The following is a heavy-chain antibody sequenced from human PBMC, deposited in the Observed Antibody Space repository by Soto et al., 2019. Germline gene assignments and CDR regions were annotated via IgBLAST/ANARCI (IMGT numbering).Heavy chain of an antibody. D-gene: IGHD3-22*01. V-gene: IGHV3-48*03. CDR3: VREPFFYDMFGQED. Sequence: PGGSLRLSCAGSGFPFSTYEMNWVRQAPGKGLEWIAHITTSGSDMNYADSVKGRFTISRDNSKSSVFLQMNSLRVEDTAIYYCVREPFFYDMFGQEDWGQGPQVTVSS. CDR1: GFPFSTYE. J-gene: IGHJ4*02. CDR2: ITTSGSDM.